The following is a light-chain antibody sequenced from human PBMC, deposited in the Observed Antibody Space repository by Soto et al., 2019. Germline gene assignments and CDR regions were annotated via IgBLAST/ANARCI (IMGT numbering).Light chain of an antibody. CDR3: QKYNSAPPLT. V-gene: IGKV1-27*01. CDR2: AAS. J-gene: IGKJ4*01. Sequence: DIQMTQSPSSLSASVGDRVTITCRASQGISNYLAWYQQKPGKVPKLMIYAASTLQSGVPSRFSGSGSGTDFTLTISSLQPEDVATYYCQKYNSAPPLTFGGGTKVEIK. CDR1: QGISNY.